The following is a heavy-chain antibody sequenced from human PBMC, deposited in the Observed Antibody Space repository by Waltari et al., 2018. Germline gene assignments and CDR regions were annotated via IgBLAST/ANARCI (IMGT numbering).Heavy chain of an antibody. D-gene: IGHD4-4*01. Sequence: EVQLVESGGGLVQPGGSLRLSCAASGFSVSSNYMSWVRQAPGEGLEWVSVIFAGGSTSHADSVKGRFTISRDISKSTLYLQMNSLRVEDTAVYYCARGRNTNYVVYGMDVWGQGTTITVSS. V-gene: IGHV3-66*02. J-gene: IGHJ6*02. CDR1: GFSVSSNY. CDR3: ARGRNTNYVVYGMDV. CDR2: IFAGGST.